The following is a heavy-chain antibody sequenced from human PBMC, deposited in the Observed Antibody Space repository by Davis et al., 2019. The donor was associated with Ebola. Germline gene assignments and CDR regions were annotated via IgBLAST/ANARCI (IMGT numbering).Heavy chain of an antibody. J-gene: IGHJ3*02. Sequence: MPSETLSLTCTVSGGSISSYYWSWIRQPPGKGLEWIGYIYYRWSTKYNPSLKSRVTISVDTSKNQFSLKLSSVTAADTAVYYCARARITLFGVVIDPDGFDIWGQGTMVTVSS. CDR1: GGSISSYY. CDR2: IYYRWST. V-gene: IGHV4-59*01. CDR3: ARARITLFGVVIDPDGFDI. D-gene: IGHD3-3*01.